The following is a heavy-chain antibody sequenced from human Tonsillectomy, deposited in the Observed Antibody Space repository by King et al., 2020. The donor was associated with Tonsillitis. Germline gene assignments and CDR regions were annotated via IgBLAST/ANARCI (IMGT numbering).Heavy chain of an antibody. Sequence: VQLVQSGGGLVKPGGSLRLSCAASGFTFSSYSMNWVRQAPGKGLEWVSSISSSGSYKFYADSVKGRFTISRDNAKNSLYLQMNSLRAEDTAGYYCAREALIDIVVVPAAISWYFDLWGRGTLVTVSS. J-gene: IGHJ2*01. D-gene: IGHD2-2*01. CDR1: GFTFSSYS. V-gene: IGHV3-21*01. CDR2: ISSSGSYK. CDR3: AREALIDIVVVPAAISWYFDL.